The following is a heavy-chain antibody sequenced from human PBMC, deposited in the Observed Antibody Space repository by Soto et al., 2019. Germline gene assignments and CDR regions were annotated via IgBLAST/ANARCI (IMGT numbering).Heavy chain of an antibody. V-gene: IGHV2-26*01. CDR1: GFSLSNARMG. D-gene: IGHD2-2*01. Sequence: QVTLKESGPVLVKPTETLTLTCTVSGFSLSNARMGVSWIRQPPGKALEWLAHIFSNDEKSYSTSLKSRLTAYKDTSKIQVVLNMTNMDPVDTATYYCARSEGYRAYQLLAVHYYGMDVWGQGTTVTVSS. J-gene: IGHJ6*02. CDR3: ARSEGYRAYQLLAVHYYGMDV. CDR2: IFSNDEK.